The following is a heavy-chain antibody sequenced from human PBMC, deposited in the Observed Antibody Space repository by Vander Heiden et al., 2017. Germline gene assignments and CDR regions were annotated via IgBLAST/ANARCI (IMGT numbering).Heavy chain of an antibody. D-gene: IGHD5-18*01. CDR1: GFTFSSYS. J-gene: IGHJ4*02. CDR3: CLPPSLGYSYPAYFDY. CDR2: ISSSSSTI. Sequence: EVQLVESGGGLVQPGGSLRLSCAASGFTFSSYSMNWVRQAPGKGLEWVSYISSSSSTIYYADSVKGRFTISRDNAKNSRDLQMNSMREEETAVYFCCLPPSLGYSYPAYFDYWGQGTMVTLSS. V-gene: IGHV3-48*02.